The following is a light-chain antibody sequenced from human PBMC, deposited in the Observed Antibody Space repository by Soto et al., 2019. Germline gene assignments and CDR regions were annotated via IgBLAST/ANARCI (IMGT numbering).Light chain of an antibody. Sequence: DIQMTQSPSSLSASVGDRVTITCRASQDITHYLAWHQQKPGKAPQPLIYAASAFQSGVPSRFSGSRSGTAFTLTISSMQPEDVATYYCQQYDSAPQTFGPGTKLDLK. CDR1: QDITHY. CDR3: QQYDSAPQT. CDR2: AAS. V-gene: IGKV1-27*01. J-gene: IGKJ3*01.